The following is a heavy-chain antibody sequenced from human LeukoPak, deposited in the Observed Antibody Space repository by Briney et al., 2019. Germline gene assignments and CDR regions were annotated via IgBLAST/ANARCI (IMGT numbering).Heavy chain of an antibody. D-gene: IGHD4-17*01. Sequence: GASVKVSCKASGYTFTSYGMSWVGQARGQGGEGMGWIGAYNGKRNYAQKLHGRVTMTTHTSTSTAYIELSILRSDDTAVYYCARASSDDYGFWYYYYMYVWGKGPTVTVSS. CDR1: GYTFTSYG. CDR3: ARASSDDYGFWYYYYMYV. J-gene: IGHJ6*03. CDR2: IGAYNGKR. V-gene: IGHV1-18*01.